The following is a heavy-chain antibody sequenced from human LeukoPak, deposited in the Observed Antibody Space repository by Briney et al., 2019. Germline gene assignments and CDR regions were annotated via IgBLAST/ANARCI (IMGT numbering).Heavy chain of an antibody. V-gene: IGHV4-39*01. CDR2: TYYSGST. CDR1: GGSISSSSYC. CDR3: ARQRGGSSWSDS. J-gene: IGHJ5*01. Sequence: PSETLSLTCTVSGGSISSSSYCWAWIRQPPGKGLEWIGCTYYSGSTYYSPSLKSRVTMAVDTSRNQFSLKLTAVTAADTAVYYCARQRGGSSWSDSWGQGTLVTVSS. D-gene: IGHD6-13*01.